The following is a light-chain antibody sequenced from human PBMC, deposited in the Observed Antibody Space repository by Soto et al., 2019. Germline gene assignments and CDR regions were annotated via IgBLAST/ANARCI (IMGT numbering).Light chain of an antibody. V-gene: IGKV1-27*01. CDR3: QKYNSARQT. CDR2: AAS. CDR1: QGISNY. Sequence: DIQMTQSPSSLSASVGDRVTITCRASQGISNYLAWYQQKPGKVPKLLIYAASTLQSGVPSRFSGSGSGTDFTITISSLQPEDVATYYCQKYNSARQTFGPGTKVDIK. J-gene: IGKJ3*01.